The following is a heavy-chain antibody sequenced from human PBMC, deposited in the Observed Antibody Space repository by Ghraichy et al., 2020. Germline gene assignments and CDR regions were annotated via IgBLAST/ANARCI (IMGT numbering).Heavy chain of an antibody. CDR1: GFTFSSYA. V-gene: IGHV3-23*01. J-gene: IGHJ4*02. D-gene: IGHD3-10*01. CDR2: IDSGGGT. CDR3: ARSPITMVRGVIMLYYFDY. Sequence: GGSLRLSCAASGFTFSSYAMSWVRQAPGKGLEWVSAIDSGGGTYYADSVKGRFTISRDNSKNTLYLQMNSLRAEDTAVYYCARSPITMVRGVIMLYYFDYWGQGTLVTVSS.